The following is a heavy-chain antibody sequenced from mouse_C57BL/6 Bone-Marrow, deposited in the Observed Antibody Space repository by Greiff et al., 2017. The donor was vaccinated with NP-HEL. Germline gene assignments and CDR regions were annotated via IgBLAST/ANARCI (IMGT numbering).Heavy chain of an antibody. CDR1: GYTFTSYW. Sequence: VQLQQPGAELVKPGASVKMSCKASGYTFTSYWITWVKQRPGQGLEWIGDIYPGSGSTNYNEKFKSKATLTVDTSSSTAYMQLSSLTSEDSAVYYCASRSSYLSWYFDVWGTGTTVTVSS. V-gene: IGHV1-55*01. D-gene: IGHD1-1*01. CDR2: IYPGSGST. CDR3: ASRSSYLSWYFDV. J-gene: IGHJ1*03.